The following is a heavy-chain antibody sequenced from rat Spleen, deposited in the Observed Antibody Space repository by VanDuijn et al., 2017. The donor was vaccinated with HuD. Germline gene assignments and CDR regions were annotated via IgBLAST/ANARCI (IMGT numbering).Heavy chain of an antibody. CDR1: GFTFSDYG. Sequence: EVQLVESGGGLVQPGRSLKLSCAASGFTFSDYGVAWVRQALTKGLEWVATISSDGRRNYYRDSVKGRFTISRDNAKSTLYLQMDSLRSEDTATYYCARAGYLRDWYFDFWGPGTMVTVSS. J-gene: IGHJ1*01. CDR2: ISSDGRRN. D-gene: IGHD2-2*01. CDR3: ARAGYLRDWYFDF. V-gene: IGHV5-29*01.